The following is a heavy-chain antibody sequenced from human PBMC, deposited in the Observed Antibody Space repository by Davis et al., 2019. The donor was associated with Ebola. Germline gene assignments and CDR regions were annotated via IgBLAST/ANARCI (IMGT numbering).Heavy chain of an antibody. CDR2: INHSGST. D-gene: IGHD3-10*01. V-gene: IGHV4-34*01. CDR3: AGRGYFDY. Sequence: SETLSLTCAVYGGSFSGYYWSWIRQPPGKGLEWIGEINHSGSTNYNPSLKSRVTISVDTSKNQFSLQLTSVTAADTALYYCAGRGYFDYWGQGTLVTVSS. CDR1: GGSFSGYY. J-gene: IGHJ4*02.